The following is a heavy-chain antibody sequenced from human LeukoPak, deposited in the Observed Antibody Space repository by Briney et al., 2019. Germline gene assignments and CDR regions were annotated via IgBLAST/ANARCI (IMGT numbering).Heavy chain of an antibody. Sequence: GGSLRLSCAASGFTFSSYSMNWVRQAPGKGLEWVSYISSSSSTIYYADSVKGRFTISGDNAKNSLYLQMNSLRAEDTAVYYCARGPREAARPPYFDYWGQGTLVTVSS. CDR1: GFTFSSYS. D-gene: IGHD6-6*01. V-gene: IGHV3-48*01. CDR2: ISSSSSTI. CDR3: ARGPREAARPPYFDY. J-gene: IGHJ4*02.